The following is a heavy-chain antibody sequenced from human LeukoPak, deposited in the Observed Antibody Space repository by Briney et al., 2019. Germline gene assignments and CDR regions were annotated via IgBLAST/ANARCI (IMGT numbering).Heavy chain of an antibody. V-gene: IGHV4-59*12. J-gene: IGHJ4*02. CDR3: AREGYYDSSGYPPFDY. CDR2: IYHSGST. CDR1: GGSISSYY. Sequence: SETLSLTCTVSGGSISSYYWSWIRQPRGKGLEWIGEIYHSGSTNYNPSLKSRVTISVDTSKNQFSLKLSSVTAADTAVYYCAREGYYDSSGYPPFDYWGQGTLVTVSS. D-gene: IGHD3-22*01.